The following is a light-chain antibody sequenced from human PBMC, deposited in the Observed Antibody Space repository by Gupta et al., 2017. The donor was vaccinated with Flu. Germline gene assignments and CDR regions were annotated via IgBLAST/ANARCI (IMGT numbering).Light chain of an antibody. CDR2: DAS. CDR3: QQRSNWPPLT. Sequence: EIVLTQSPSTMSLSPVERATLSCRASQSVSSYLAWYQQKPGQAPWLLIYDASNRATGIPARFSGSGSGTDFTLTISSLEPEDVAVYYCQQRSNWPPLTFGGGTKVEIK. CDR1: QSVSSY. J-gene: IGKJ4*01. V-gene: IGKV3-11*01.